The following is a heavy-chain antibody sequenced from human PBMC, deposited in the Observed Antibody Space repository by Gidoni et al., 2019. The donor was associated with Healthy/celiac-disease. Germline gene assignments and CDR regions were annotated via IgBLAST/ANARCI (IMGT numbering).Heavy chain of an antibody. CDR3: ARDLLSVTTTIYYYYYGMDV. D-gene: IGHD4-4*01. V-gene: IGHV3-30*04. CDR2: ISYDGSNK. Sequence: QVQLVESGGGVVQPGRSLRLSCAASGFTFSSYALPGVRQAPGKGLEWVAVISYDGSNKYYADSVKGRFTISRDNSKNTLYLQMNSLRAEDTAVYYCARDLLSVTTTIYYYYYGMDVWGQGTTVTVSS. J-gene: IGHJ6*02. CDR1: GFTFSSYA.